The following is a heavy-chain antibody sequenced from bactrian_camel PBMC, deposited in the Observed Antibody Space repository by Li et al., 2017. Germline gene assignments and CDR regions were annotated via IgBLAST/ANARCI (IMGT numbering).Heavy chain of an antibody. CDR2: IMSDGVI. CDR3: AMHRYGAAWSLETVNY. D-gene: IGHD8*01. CDR1: GYGFYC. J-gene: IGHJ4*01. V-gene: IGHV3S53*01. Sequence: VQLVESGGGSVQAGGSLRLSCAVSGYGFYCMGWYRRVPGNECEMVSTIMSDGVIYDADSVKGRFTISRDNAKNTVYLQMDSLKPGDTAMYYCAMHRYGAAWSLETVNYWGQGTQVTVS.